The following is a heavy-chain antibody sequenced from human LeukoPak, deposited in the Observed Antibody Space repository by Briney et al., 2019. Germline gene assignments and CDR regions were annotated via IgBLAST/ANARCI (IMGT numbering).Heavy chain of an antibody. Sequence: SETLSLTCAVYGGSFSGYYWSWIRQPPGKGLEWIGEINHSGSTNYNPSLKSRVTISVDTSKNHFSLKLSSVTAADTAVYYCARGWGSYDIVVMVAATRSSSFDYWGQGTLVTVSS. D-gene: IGHD2-15*01. J-gene: IGHJ4*02. V-gene: IGHV4-34*01. CDR1: GGSFSGYY. CDR2: INHSGST. CDR3: ARGWGSYDIVVMVAATRSSSFDY.